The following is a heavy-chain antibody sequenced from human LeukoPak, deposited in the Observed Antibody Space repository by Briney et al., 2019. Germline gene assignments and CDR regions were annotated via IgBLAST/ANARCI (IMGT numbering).Heavy chain of an antibody. V-gene: IGHV3-30*09. Sequence: GGSLRLSCAASGFTFSSYAIYWVRQAPGKGLECVTFISYDGGKKDYADSVKGRFAISRDNSKTTVYLQMNSLRVEDTAVYYCARDGGPNWNGNFYYMDVWGKGTTVTVSS. CDR2: ISYDGGKK. D-gene: IGHD1-20*01. CDR1: GFTFSSYA. J-gene: IGHJ6*03. CDR3: ARDGGPNWNGNFYYMDV.